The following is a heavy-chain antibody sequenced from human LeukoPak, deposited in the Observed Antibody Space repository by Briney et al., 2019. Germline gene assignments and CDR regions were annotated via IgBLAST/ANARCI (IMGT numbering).Heavy chain of an antibody. V-gene: IGHV3-30-3*01. CDR3: AKDADTATIIYWYFDL. CDR1: GFTFSSYA. Sequence: PGRSLRLSCAASGFTFSSYAMHWVRQAPGKGLEWVAVISYDASNKYYADSVKGRFTISRDDSKNTLYLQMNSLRAEDTAVYYCAKDADTATIIYWYFDLWGRGSLVTVSS. CDR2: ISYDASNK. J-gene: IGHJ2*01. D-gene: IGHD5-18*01.